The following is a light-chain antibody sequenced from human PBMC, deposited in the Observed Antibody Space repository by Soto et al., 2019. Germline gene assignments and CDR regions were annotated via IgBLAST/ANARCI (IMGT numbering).Light chain of an antibody. J-gene: IGLJ1*01. CDR2: DDK. CDR1: HIGSET. Sequence: SYELAQPPSVSVPPGQTARISCGGKHIGSETVHWYQQQPGQAPVLVVYDDKDRPSGIPERFSGSKSGNTATLTISRVEAGDEADYYCQVWDPTSDHLYVFGTGTKVTVL. V-gene: IGLV3-21*02. CDR3: QVWDPTSDHLYV.